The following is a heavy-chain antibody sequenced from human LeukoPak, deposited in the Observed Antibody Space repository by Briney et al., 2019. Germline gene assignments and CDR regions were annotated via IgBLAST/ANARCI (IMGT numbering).Heavy chain of an antibody. CDR1: GYTFTSYY. CDR3: AISKVPAAMGDY. CDR2: INPSGGST. Sequence: ASVKVSCKASGYTFTSYYMHWVRQAPGQGLEWMGIINPSGGSTSYAQKFQGRVTMTRDTSTSTVYMELSGLRSEDTAVYYCAISKVPAAMGDYWGQGTLVTVSS. J-gene: IGHJ4*02. V-gene: IGHV1-46*01. D-gene: IGHD2-2*01.